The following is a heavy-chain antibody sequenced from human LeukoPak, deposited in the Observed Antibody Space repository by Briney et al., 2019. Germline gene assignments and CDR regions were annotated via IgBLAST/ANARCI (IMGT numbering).Heavy chain of an antibody. D-gene: IGHD2-15*01. CDR3: ALYCSGGSCYSMGGAFDI. CDR1: GLTFRRYD. V-gene: IGHV3-23*01. Sequence: GGSLRLSCAASGLTFRRYDMSWVRQAPGKGLEWVSAISGNGDSTYYVDSVKGRFTISRDNSKNTLYLQMNSLRAKDTAVYYCALYCSGGSCYSMGGAFDIWGQGTVVTVSS. J-gene: IGHJ3*02. CDR2: ISGNGDST.